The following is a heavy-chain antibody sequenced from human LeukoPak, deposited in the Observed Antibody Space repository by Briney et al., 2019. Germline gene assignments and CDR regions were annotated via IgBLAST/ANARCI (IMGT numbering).Heavy chain of an antibody. CDR1: GFAFNSYT. D-gene: IGHD4-11*01. Sequence: GGSLRLSCEASGFAFNSYTITWVRRAPGKGRESVSSITSRSSHIYIADSVKGRFTISRDNAKNSLFLQMSSLRVEDTAVYYCARVAQGATTENYFYYYMDVWGKGTTVTVSS. V-gene: IGHV3-21*01. CDR3: ARVAQGATTENYFYYYMDV. CDR2: ITSRSSHI. J-gene: IGHJ6*03.